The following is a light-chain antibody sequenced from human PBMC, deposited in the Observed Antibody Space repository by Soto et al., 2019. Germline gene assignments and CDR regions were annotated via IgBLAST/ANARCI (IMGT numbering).Light chain of an antibody. CDR1: SSNNGAGYN. CDR3: QSYDSSLSGFWV. V-gene: IGLV1-40*01. J-gene: IGLJ3*02. Sequence: QSVLTQPPSVSGASGQRVTSSCTGSSSNNGAGYNVHWYQQLPGTAPKLLIYGNSNRPSGVPDRFSGSKSGTSASLAITGLQAEDEADYYCQSYDSSLSGFWVFGGGTKLTVL. CDR2: GNS.